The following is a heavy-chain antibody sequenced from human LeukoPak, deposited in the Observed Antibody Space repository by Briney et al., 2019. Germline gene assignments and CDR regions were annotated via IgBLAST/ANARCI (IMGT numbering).Heavy chain of an antibody. CDR1: DFTFSGSA. CDR2: IRSKSNKYAT. CDR3: TRGTSSSLMGLDY. Sequence: GGALRLSCTASDFTFSGSAIHWVRQASGKGLEWVGRIRSKSNKYATTYTSSLRGRFTVSRDDSKNTAYLQMSSLRTEDTAVYYCTRGTSSSLMGLDYWGRGTLVTVSS. J-gene: IGHJ4*02. D-gene: IGHD6-13*01. V-gene: IGHV3-73*01.